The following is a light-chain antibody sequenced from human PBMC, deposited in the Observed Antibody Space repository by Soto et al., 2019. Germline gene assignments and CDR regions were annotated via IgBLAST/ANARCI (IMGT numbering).Light chain of an antibody. CDR1: QTISSW. CDR2: DAS. Sequence: IQMSQSPSTLSASVGDRVTITCLASQTISSWLAWYQQKPGKAPKLLIYDASTLESGVPSRFSGSGSGTDFTFTISSLQPEDFATYYCQQYDNLPITFGQGTRLEIK. CDR3: QQYDNLPIT. V-gene: IGKV1-33*01. J-gene: IGKJ5*01.